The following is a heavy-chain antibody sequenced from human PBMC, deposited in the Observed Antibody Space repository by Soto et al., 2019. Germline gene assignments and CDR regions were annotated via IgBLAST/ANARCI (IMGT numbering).Heavy chain of an antibody. CDR2: IKQDGSEK. J-gene: IGHJ6*02. CDR3: ASMTLVVPDANGGGMDV. D-gene: IGHD2-2*01. V-gene: IGHV3-7*02. Sequence: GGSLRLSCAASGFTFSSYWMSWVRQAPGKGLEWVANIKQDGSEKYYVDSVKGRFTISRDNAKNSLHLQMNSLRAEDTAVYYCASMTLVVPDANGGGMDVWGQGTTVTISS. CDR1: GFTFSSYW.